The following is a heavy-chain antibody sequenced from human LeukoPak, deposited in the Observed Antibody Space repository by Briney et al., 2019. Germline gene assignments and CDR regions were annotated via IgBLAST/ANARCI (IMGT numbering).Heavy chain of an antibody. D-gene: IGHD3-10*01. CDR1: GGSISSYY. V-gene: IGHV4-59*01. CDR3: ARHEHYCGSGSYRDFDI. J-gene: IGHJ3*02. Sequence: SETLSLTCTVSGGSISSYYWSWIRQPPGKGLEWIGYIYYSGSTNYNPSLKSRVTISVDTSKNQFSLKLSSVTAADTAVYYCARHEHYCGSGSYRDFDIWGQGTMVTVSS. CDR2: IYYSGST.